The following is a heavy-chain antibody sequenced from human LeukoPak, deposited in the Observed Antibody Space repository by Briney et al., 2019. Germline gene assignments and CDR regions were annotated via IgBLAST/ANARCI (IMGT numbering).Heavy chain of an antibody. CDR3: ARDRAYGSGSYYT. J-gene: IGHJ4*02. CDR1: GFTFSSYS. D-gene: IGHD3-10*01. V-gene: IGHV3-21*01. CDR2: ISSSSSYI. Sequence: GGSLRLSCAASGFTFSSYSMNRVRQAPGKGLEWVSSISSSSSYIYYADSVKGRFTISRDNAKNSLYLQMNSLRAEDTAVYYCARDRAYGSGSYYTWGQGTLVTVSS.